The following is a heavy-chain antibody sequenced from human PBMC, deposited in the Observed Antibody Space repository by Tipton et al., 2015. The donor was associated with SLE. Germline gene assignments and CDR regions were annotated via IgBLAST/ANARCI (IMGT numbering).Heavy chain of an antibody. D-gene: IGHD4-17*01. CDR2: IYTSGST. Sequence: TLSLTCTVSGGSISSGNYYWSWIRQPAGKGLEWIGHIYTSGSTNYNPSLKSRVTISVDTSKNQLSLKLTSVTAADTAVYYCARRADYGDRNCFDPWGQGTLVTVSS. V-gene: IGHV4-61*09. CDR3: ARRADYGDRNCFDP. J-gene: IGHJ5*02. CDR1: GGSISSGNYY.